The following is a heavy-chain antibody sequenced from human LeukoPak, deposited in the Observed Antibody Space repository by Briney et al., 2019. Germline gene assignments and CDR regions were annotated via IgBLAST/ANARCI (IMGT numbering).Heavy chain of an antibody. CDR2: ISYDGSNK. D-gene: IGHD3-22*01. CDR3: ARDTGHYYDSSGYYPKGDY. J-gene: IGHJ4*02. Sequence: GGSLRLSCAASGFTSSSYAMHWVRQAPGKGLEWVAVISYDGSNKYYADSVKGRFTISRDNSKNTLYLQMNSLRAEDTAVYYCARDTGHYYDSSGYYPKGDYWGQGTLVTVSS. V-gene: IGHV3-30-3*01. CDR1: GFTSSSYA.